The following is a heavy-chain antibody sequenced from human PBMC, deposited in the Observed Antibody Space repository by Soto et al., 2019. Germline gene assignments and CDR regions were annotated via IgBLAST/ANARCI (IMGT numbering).Heavy chain of an antibody. Sequence: AGGSLRLSFAAPWFTFSSYAMHWVRQAPGKGLEWVAVIAYDGRNKYYADSVKGRFTISRDNSKNTLYLQMNSLRIEDTAVYYCARELERVFDYWGQGNLVTVSS. V-gene: IGHV3-30*04. D-gene: IGHD1-1*01. CDR1: WFTFSSYA. CDR3: ARELERVFDY. J-gene: IGHJ4*02. CDR2: IAYDGRNK.